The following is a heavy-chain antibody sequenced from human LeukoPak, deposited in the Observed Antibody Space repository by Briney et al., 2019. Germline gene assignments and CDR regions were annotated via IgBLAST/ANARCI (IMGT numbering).Heavy chain of an antibody. CDR2: ISSSSDSI. J-gene: IGHJ4*02. CDR1: GFTFGPYT. D-gene: IGHD6-19*01. V-gene: IGHV3-48*04. CDR3: ARDEGSGWYRD. Sequence: GGSLRLSCAASGFTFGPYTMNWVRQAPGKGLEWVSYISSSSDSIYYADSVKGRFTISRDNAKNSLYLQMNSLRAEDTAVYYCARDEGSGWYRDWGQGTLVTVSS.